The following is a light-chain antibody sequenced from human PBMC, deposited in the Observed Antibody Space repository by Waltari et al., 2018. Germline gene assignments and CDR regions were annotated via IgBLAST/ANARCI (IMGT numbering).Light chain of an antibody. Sequence: QSALTQPASVSGSPGQSITISCTGTNSYVGTYNLVSLYQQRPGKAPKLLIYEVNKRPSGVSNRFSGSKSGNTASLTISGLQAEDEADYFCCSYAGNTIFIIFGGGTELAVL. CDR2: EVN. V-gene: IGLV2-23*02. J-gene: IGLJ2*01. CDR1: NSYVGTYNL. CDR3: CSYAGNTIFII.